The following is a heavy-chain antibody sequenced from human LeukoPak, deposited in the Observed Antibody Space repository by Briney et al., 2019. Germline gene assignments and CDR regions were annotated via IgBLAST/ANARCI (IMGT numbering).Heavy chain of an antibody. J-gene: IGHJ4*02. Sequence: SETLSLTCTVSGGSISSYYWSWIRQPPGKGLAWIGYIYYSWSTNYNPSLTSRVTISVDTSNNQFSLKLSSVTAADTAVYYCARHLHCSSTSCYYPYCSGGSCYRGSENYFDYWGQGTLVTVSS. V-gene: IGHV4-59*08. CDR3: ARHLHCSSTSCYYPYCSGGSCYRGSENYFDY. CDR1: GGSISSYY. D-gene: IGHD2-15*01. CDR2: IYYSWST.